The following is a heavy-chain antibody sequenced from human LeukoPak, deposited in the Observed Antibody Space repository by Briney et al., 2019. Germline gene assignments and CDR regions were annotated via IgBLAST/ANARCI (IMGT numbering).Heavy chain of an antibody. CDR2: INHSGST. J-gene: IGHJ4*02. CDR1: GGSFSGYY. D-gene: IGHD2-2*01. CDR3: ARPYVSRYCSSTSCPRGYFDY. Sequence: SETLSLTCAVYGGSFSGYYWSWIRQPPGKGLEWIGEINHSGSTNYNPSLKSRVTISVDTSENQFSLKLSSVTAADTAVYYCARPYVSRYCSSTSCPRGYFDYWGQGTLVTVSS. V-gene: IGHV4-34*01.